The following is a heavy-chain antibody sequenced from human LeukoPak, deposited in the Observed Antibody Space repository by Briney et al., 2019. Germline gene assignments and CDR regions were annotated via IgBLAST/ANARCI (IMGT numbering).Heavy chain of an antibody. CDR2: INWNGDST. CDR3: ARVGVDGSGSYYNGGLDY. Sequence: GGSLRLSCAASGFTFDDYGMNWVRQAPGKGLECVSGINWNGDSTGYADSVKGRLTISRDNAKNSLYLQMNSLRAEDTALYYCARVGVDGSGSYYNGGLDYWGQGTLVTVSS. CDR1: GFTFDDYG. J-gene: IGHJ4*02. D-gene: IGHD3-10*01. V-gene: IGHV3-20*04.